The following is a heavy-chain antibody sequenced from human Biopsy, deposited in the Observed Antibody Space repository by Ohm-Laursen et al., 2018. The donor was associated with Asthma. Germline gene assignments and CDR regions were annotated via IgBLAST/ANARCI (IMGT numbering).Heavy chain of an antibody. CDR3: ARTYYDFLTGQVKDVFGV. Sequence: VSSVKVSCKVSGYNFISFAIHWVRQAPGQRLEWMGWVNTGNGDTKYSQKFQGRVTTTRDTSASTAYMELRSLRSEDTATYYCARTYYDFLTGQVKDVFGVWGQGTMVTVSS. CDR2: VNTGNGDT. CDR1: GYNFISFA. J-gene: IGHJ3*01. V-gene: IGHV1-3*04. D-gene: IGHD3-9*01.